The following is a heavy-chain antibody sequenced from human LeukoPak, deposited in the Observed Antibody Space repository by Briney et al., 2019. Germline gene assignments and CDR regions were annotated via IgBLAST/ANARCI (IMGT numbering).Heavy chain of an antibody. V-gene: IGHV4-59*02. CDR1: GGSVSDYY. CDR2: IYYTGST. J-gene: IGHJ4*02. D-gene: IGHD7-27*01. CDR3: ASRKLGNDY. Sequence: SETLSLTCTISGGSVSDYYWSWLRQSPGKGLEWIGYIYYTGSTTYNPSPKSLVTMSADTSKNQFSLKLSSVTAADTAVYYCASRKLGNDYWGQGTLVTVSS.